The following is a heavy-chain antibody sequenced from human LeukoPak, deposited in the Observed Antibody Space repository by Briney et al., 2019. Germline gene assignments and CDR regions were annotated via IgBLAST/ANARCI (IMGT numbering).Heavy chain of an antibody. Sequence: GGSLRLSCAASGFTFSSYGMSWVRQAPGKGLEWVSAISGSGGSTYYADSVKGRFTISRDNSKNTLYLQMNSPRAEDTAVYYCARDLLASLLWFGVRANSFPNYWGQGTLVTVSS. J-gene: IGHJ4*02. CDR3: ARDLLASLLWFGVRANSFPNY. V-gene: IGHV3-23*01. CDR2: ISGSGGST. CDR1: GFTFSSYG. D-gene: IGHD3-10*01.